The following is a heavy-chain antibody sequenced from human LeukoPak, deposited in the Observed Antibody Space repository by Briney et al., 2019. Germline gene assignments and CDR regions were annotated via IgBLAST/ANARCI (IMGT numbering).Heavy chain of an antibody. D-gene: IGHD4-17*01. J-gene: IGHJ4*02. CDR2: ISSSGSTI. V-gene: IGHV3-48*03. Sequence: GGSLRLSCAASGFTFSSYEMNWVRQAPGKGLEWVSYISSSGSTIYYADSVKGRFTISRDNAKNSLYLQMNSLRDEDTAVYYCARETYAPFDYWGQGALVTVSS. CDR3: ARETYAPFDY. CDR1: GFTFSSYE.